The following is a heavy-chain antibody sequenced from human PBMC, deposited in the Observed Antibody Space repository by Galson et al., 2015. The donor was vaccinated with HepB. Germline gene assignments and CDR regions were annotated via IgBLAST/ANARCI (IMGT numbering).Heavy chain of an antibody. Sequence: QSGAEVKKPGESLKISCKGSGSSFTSYWIGWVRQMPGKGLEWMGIIYPGDSDTRYSPSFQGQVTISADKSISTAYLQWSSLKASDTAMYYCATLIAAAGTPEYFDLWGRGTLVTVSS. V-gene: IGHV5-51*01. J-gene: IGHJ2*01. D-gene: IGHD6-13*01. CDR2: IYPGDSDT. CDR3: ATLIAAAGTPEYFDL. CDR1: GSSFTSYW.